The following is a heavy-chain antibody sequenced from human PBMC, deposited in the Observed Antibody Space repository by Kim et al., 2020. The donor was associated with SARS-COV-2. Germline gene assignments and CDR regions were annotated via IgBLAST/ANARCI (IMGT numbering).Heavy chain of an antibody. CDR1: GFTFSSYA. CDR3: ARGGYCSSTSCYQLGDLDY. Sequence: GGSLRLSCAASGFTFSSYAMHWVRQAPGKGLEWVAVISYDGSNKYYVDSVKGRFTISRDNSKNTLYLQMNSLRAEDTAVYYCARGGYCSSTSCYQLGDLDYWGQGTLVTVSS. J-gene: IGHJ4*02. D-gene: IGHD2-2*01. CDR2: ISYDGSNK. V-gene: IGHV3-30*04.